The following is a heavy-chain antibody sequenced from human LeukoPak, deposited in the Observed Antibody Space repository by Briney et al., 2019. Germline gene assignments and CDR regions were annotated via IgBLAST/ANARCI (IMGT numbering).Heavy chain of an antibody. D-gene: IGHD5-18*01. Sequence: SESLSLTCTVSGGSISRNNDYWAWIRQPPGKGLEWIGRMQYSGSTHYNPSLQSRVTISVDTSKKQFSLKVSSVTAADTAVYYCARQAEYIYEPGWFDPWRQGTLVTVSS. V-gene: IGHV4-39*01. CDR2: MQYSGST. J-gene: IGHJ5*02. CDR3: ARQAEYIYEPGWFDP. CDR1: GGSISRNNDY.